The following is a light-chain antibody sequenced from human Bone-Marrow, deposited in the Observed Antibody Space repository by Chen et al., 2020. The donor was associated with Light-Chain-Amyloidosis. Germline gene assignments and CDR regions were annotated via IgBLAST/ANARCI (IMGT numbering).Light chain of an antibody. CDR2: DDS. V-gene: IGLV3-21*02. Sequence: SYVLTQPSSVSVAPGPTPTIACGGNNIGSTSVHWYQQTPGQAPLLVVYDDSDRTSGIPERLSGTKYGKTATLTNSRGEAGDEDDYYGQVWDRSRDRPVFGGGTKLTVL. CDR1: NIGSTS. J-gene: IGLJ3*02. CDR3: QVWDRSRDRPV.